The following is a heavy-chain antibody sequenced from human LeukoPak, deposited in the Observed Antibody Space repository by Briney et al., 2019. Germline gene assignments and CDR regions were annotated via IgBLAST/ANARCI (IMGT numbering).Heavy chain of an antibody. V-gene: IGHV1-69*13. CDR3: ARDSGRGDYVWWDWFDP. Sequence: AASVKVSCKASGGTFSGYAISWVRQAPGQGLEWMGAIIPMSGTINFAQKFQGRVTITADESTSTAYMELRSLRSDDTAVYYCARDSGRGDYVWWDWFDPWGQGTLVTVSS. CDR2: IIPMSGTI. D-gene: IGHD4-17*01. CDR1: GGTFSGYA. J-gene: IGHJ5*02.